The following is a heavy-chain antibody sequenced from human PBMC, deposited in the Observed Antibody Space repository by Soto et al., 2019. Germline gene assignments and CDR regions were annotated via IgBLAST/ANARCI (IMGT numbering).Heavy chain of an antibody. CDR1: GFTVSGDD. V-gene: IGHV3-53*02. J-gene: IGHJ4*02. CDR2: IYNGGGT. D-gene: IGHD6-6*01. Sequence: EGQLVETGGGLIQPGGSLRLSCAASGFTVSGDDMSWVRQAPGKGLEWVSVIYNGGGTYYADSVKGRFTIYRDNSKNTLYLQMNSLRAEDTAVYYWASTRGSSYDYWGQGTLVTVSS. CDR3: ASTRGSSYDY.